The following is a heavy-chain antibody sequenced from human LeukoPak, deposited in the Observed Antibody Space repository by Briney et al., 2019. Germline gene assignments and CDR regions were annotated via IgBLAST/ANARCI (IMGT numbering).Heavy chain of an antibody. Sequence: GESLRISCKGSGYSFTTYWIGWVRQMPGKGLEWMAVIYPADSNTRYSPSFQGQVTISADKSISTAYLQWSSLKASDTAMYYCARQPLHSYGTCYFDYWRQGTPVTVSS. J-gene: IGHJ4*02. CDR2: IYPADSNT. CDR1: GYSFTTYW. CDR3: ARQPLHSYGTCYFDY. D-gene: IGHD5-18*01. V-gene: IGHV5-51*01.